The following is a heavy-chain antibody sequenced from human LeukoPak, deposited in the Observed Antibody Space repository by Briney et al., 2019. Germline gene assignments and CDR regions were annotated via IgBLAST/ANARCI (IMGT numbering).Heavy chain of an antibody. J-gene: IGHJ5*02. CDR3: AKFISLGA. V-gene: IGHV3-7*01. CDR1: GFTFNSYW. CDR2: IKKDGSEK. Sequence: GGSLRLSCAASGFTFNSYWMSWVRQAPGKGLEWVANIKKDGSEKNYVYSVKGRFTISRDNAKNSLYLQMDSLRAEDTAVYYCAKFISLGAWGQGTLVTVSS. D-gene: IGHD3-16*01.